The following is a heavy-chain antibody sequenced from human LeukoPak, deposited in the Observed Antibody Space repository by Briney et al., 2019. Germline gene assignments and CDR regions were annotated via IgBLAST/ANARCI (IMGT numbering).Heavy chain of an antibody. V-gene: IGHV5-51*01. CDR2: IYPGDSDT. CDR3: ARRKYYYDSSGYGYYFDY. CDR1: GYSFASYW. Sequence: GESLKISCKGSGYSFASYWIGWVRQMPGKGLEWMGIIYPGDSDTRYSPSFQGQVTISADKSISTAYLQWSSLKASDTAMYYCARRKYYYDSSGYGYYFDYWGQGTLVTVFS. J-gene: IGHJ4*02. D-gene: IGHD3-22*01.